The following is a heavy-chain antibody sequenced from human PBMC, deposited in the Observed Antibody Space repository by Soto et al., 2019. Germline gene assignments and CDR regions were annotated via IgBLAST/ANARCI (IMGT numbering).Heavy chain of an antibody. CDR1: GDSVSSNGAA. D-gene: IGHD3-3*01. Sequence: PSQTLSLTCAISGDSVSSNGAAWNWIRQSPSRGLEWLGRTYYRSRWYNTYAESVKSRININPDTSKNQFSLQLNSVTPEDTAVYYCERAGFSNFGMVPQFDYWGQGTLVTVSS. J-gene: IGHJ4*02. CDR2: TYYRSRWYN. V-gene: IGHV6-1*01. CDR3: ERAGFSNFGMVPQFDY.